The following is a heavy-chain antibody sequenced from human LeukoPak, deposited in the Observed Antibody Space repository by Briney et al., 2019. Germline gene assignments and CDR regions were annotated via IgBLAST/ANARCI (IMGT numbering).Heavy chain of an antibody. CDR1: GGSISSGGYY. V-gene: IGHV4-31*03. D-gene: IGHD3-22*01. Sequence: SQTLSLTCTVSGGSISSGGYYWSWIRQHPGKGLEWIGYIYYSGSTYYNPSLKSRVTKSVDTSKNQFSLKLSSVTAADTAVYYCARDRHGYLVYWGQGTLVTVSS. J-gene: IGHJ4*02. CDR2: IYYSGST. CDR3: ARDRHGYLVY.